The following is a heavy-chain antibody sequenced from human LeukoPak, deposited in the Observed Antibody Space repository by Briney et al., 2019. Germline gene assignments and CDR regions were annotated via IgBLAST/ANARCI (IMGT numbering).Heavy chain of an antibody. V-gene: IGHV4-59*01. J-gene: IGHJ5*02. D-gene: IGHD6-19*01. CDR2: IYYSGST. Sequence: SETLSLTCTVSGGSISGYYWSWIRQPPGKELEWIASIYYSGSTKYNPSLKSRVTISVDTSKNQFSLKLSSVTAADTAVYYCARVLVAGTNWFDPWGQGTLVTVSS. CDR3: ARVLVAGTNWFDP. CDR1: GGSISGYY.